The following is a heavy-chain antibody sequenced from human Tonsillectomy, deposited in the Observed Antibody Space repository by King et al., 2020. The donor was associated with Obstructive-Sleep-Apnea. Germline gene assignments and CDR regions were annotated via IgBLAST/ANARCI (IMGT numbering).Heavy chain of an antibody. J-gene: IGHJ5*02. CDR2: IDPSDSYS. CDR1: VYSFTSYW. Sequence: QLVQSGAEVKKPGESLRISCKGSVYSFTSYWISWVRQMPGKGLEWMWMIDPSDSYSYYCPSFQGHVTMSVDKSISTAYLQWSSLKSSDSAMYFCARRSYGSGYWLDTWGQGTPVTVSS. V-gene: IGHV5-10-1*01. D-gene: IGHD3-10*01. CDR3: ARRSYGSGYWLDT.